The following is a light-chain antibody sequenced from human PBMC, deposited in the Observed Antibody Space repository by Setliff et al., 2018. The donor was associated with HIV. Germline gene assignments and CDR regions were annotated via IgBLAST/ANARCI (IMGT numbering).Light chain of an antibody. CDR1: SSDIGTYNF. CDR2: EVS. J-gene: IGLJ1*01. CDR3: TSYTTSSAPLV. Sequence: QSVLAQPASVSRSPGQSITISCTGSSSDIGTYNFVSWYQQYPGKAPKVVIYEVSIRPSGISNRFSGSKSGNTASLTISGLQPEDDADYYCTSYTTSSAPLVFGSGTKVTVL. V-gene: IGLV2-14*01.